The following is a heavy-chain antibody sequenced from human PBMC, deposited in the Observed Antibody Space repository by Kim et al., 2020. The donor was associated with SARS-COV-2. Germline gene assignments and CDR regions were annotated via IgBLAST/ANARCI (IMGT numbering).Heavy chain of an antibody. CDR2: INHSGST. V-gene: IGHV4-34*01. Sequence: SETLSLTCAVYGGSFSGYYWSWIRQPPGKGLEWIGEINHSGSTNYNPSLKSRVTISVDTSKNQFSLKLSSVTAADTAVYYCARGRRYGSGLSYYYYYGMDVWGQGTTVTVSS. D-gene: IGHD3-10*01. J-gene: IGHJ6*02. CDR3: ARGRRYGSGLSYYYYYGMDV. CDR1: GGSFSGYY.